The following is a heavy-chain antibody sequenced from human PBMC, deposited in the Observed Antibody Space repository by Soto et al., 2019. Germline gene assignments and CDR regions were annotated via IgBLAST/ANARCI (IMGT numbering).Heavy chain of an antibody. J-gene: IGHJ2*01. V-gene: IGHV1-69*02. CDR3: ASRDGYSHWYFDL. Sequence: QVQLVQSGAEVKKPGSSVKVSCKASGGTFSSYTISWVRQAPGQGLEWMGRIIPILGIANYAQKFQGRVTITADKSTSTAYMALSSLRSEDTAVYYCASRDGYSHWYFDLWGRGTLVTVSS. CDR1: GGTFSSYT. CDR2: IIPILGIA. D-gene: IGHD5-18*01.